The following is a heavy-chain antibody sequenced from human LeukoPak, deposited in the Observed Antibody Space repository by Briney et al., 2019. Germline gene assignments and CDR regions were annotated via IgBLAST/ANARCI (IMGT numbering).Heavy chain of an antibody. CDR3: AGRARVRMVYFYYFMGI. V-gene: IGHV3-23*01. Sequence: PGGSLRLSCVASGFTFSSYAMNWVRQAPGKGLEWLSLISDSLGITYYTDSVKGRFTISRSNSNNTVYLQMNNLRAEDTAVYYCAGRARVRMVYFYYFMGIWGKGTTVTVSS. CDR2: ISDSLGIT. J-gene: IGHJ6*03. D-gene: IGHD2-8*01. CDR1: GFTFSSYA.